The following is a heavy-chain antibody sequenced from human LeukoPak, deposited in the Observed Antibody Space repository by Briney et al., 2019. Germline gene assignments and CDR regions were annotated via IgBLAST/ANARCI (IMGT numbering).Heavy chain of an antibody. V-gene: IGHV3-7*01. Sequence: GGSLRLSCAASGFTFSSYWMSWVRQAPGKGLEWAANIKQDGSEKYYVDSVKGRFTISRDNAKNSLYLQMNSLRAEDTAVYYCARNLASGAFDIWGQGTMVTVSS. CDR2: IKQDGSEK. J-gene: IGHJ3*02. D-gene: IGHD6-25*01. CDR3: ARNLASGAFDI. CDR1: GFTFSSYW.